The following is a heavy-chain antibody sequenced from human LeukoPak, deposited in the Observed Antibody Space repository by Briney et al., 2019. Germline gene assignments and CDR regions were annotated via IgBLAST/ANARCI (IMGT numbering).Heavy chain of an antibody. CDR2: ISYDGSNK. J-gene: IGHJ6*03. CDR3: ARGASGYDYYYYMDV. Sequence: PGGSLRLSCAASGFTFGSYAMHWVRQAPGKGLEWVAVISYDGSNKYYADSVKGRFTISRDNSKNTLYLQMNSLRAEDTAVYYCARGASGYDYYYYMDVWGKGTTVTVSS. D-gene: IGHD5-12*01. V-gene: IGHV3-30*01. CDR1: GFTFGSYA.